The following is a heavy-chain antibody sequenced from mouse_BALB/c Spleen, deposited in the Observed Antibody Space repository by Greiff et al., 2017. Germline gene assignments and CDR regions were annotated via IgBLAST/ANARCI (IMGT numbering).Heavy chain of an antibody. CDR1: GYSFTSYY. CDR3: ARDYYGSSYDWYFDV. D-gene: IGHD1-1*01. J-gene: IGHJ1*01. Sequence: VQLQQSGPELMKPGASVKISCKASGYSFTSYYMHWVKQSHGKSLEWIGYIDPFNGGTSYNQKFKGKATLTVDKSSSTAYMHLSSLTSEDSAVYYCARDYYGSSYDWYFDVWGAGTTVTVSS. V-gene: IGHV1S135*01. CDR2: IDPFNGGT.